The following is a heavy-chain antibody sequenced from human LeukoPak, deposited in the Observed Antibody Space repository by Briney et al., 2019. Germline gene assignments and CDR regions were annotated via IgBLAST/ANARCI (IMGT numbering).Heavy chain of an antibody. J-gene: IGHJ4*02. CDR2: IYYSGST. CDR1: GVSISSSSYY. Sequence: SETLSLTCTVSGVSISSSSYYWGWIRQPPGKGLEWIGSIYYSGSTYHNPSLKSRVTISVDTSKNQFSLKLSSVTAADTAVYYCARQEGGILDYWGQGTLVTVSS. V-gene: IGHV4-39*07. D-gene: IGHD6-13*01. CDR3: ARQEGGILDY.